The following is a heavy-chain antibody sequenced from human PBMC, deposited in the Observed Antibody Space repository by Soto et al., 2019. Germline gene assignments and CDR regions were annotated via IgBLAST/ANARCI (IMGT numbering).Heavy chain of an antibody. V-gene: IGHV3-23*01. CDR2: ISAGGSST. CDR3: AKEGALGLYYFDY. D-gene: IGHD3-10*01. J-gene: IGHJ4*02. Sequence: GESLKISCKGSGYSFTSYWIGWVRQAPGKGLEWVSTISAGGSSTYYADSVKGRFTISRDNSKNTLYLQMNSLRPEDTAVYYCAKEGALGLYYFDYWGQGTLVTVSS. CDR1: GYSFTSYW.